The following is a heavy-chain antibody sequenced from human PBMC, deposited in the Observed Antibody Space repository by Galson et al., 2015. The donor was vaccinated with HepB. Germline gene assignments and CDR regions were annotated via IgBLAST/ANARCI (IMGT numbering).Heavy chain of an antibody. Sequence: SVKVSCKASGYTFTNYGIAWVRQAPGQGLEWMGRINPNSGGTNYAQKFQGRVTMTRDTSISTAYMELSRLRSDDTAVYYCADGAYWGQGTLVTVSS. CDR3: ADGAY. J-gene: IGHJ4*02. CDR2: INPNSGGT. V-gene: IGHV1-2*06. D-gene: IGHD3-10*01. CDR1: GYTFTNYG.